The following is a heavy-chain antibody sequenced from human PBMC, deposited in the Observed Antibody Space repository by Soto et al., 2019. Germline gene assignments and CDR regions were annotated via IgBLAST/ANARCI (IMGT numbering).Heavy chain of an antibody. D-gene: IGHD3-10*01. Sequence: QVQLVQSGAEVKKPGSSVKVSCKASGGTFSSYTISWVRQAPGQGLEWMGRIIPILGIANYAQKLQGRVTITADKSTSTAYMELSSLRSEDTAVYYCARERSWGMVHIDWGQGTLVTVSS. J-gene: IGHJ4*02. CDR2: IIPILGIA. CDR1: GGTFSSYT. V-gene: IGHV1-69*08. CDR3: ARERSWGMVHID.